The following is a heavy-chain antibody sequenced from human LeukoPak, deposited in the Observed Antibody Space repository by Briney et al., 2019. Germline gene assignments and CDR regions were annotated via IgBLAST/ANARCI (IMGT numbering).Heavy chain of an antibody. CDR3: VNPPGSAGY. D-gene: IGHD3-10*01. CDR2: ISGSGGST. Sequence: PGGSLRLSCAASGFTFSSYAMSWVRQAPGKGLEWVSAISGSGGSTYYADSVKVRFTISRDNSKNTLYLQMNSLRAEVSSVYYCVNPPGSAGYWGQGTLVNVSS. J-gene: IGHJ4*02. V-gene: IGHV3-23*01. CDR1: GFTFSSYA.